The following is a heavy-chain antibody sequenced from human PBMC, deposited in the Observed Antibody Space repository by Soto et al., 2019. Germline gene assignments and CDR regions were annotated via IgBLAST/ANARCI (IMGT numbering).Heavy chain of an antibody. V-gene: IGHV3-9*01. CDR1: GFTFDDYA. Sequence: GGSLRLSCAASGFTFDDYAMHWVRQAPGKGLEWVSGISWNSGSIGYADSVKGRFTISRDNAKNSLYLQMNSLRAEDTALYYCAKATAVAALNYWGQGTLVTSPQ. J-gene: IGHJ4*02. CDR3: AKATAVAALNY. D-gene: IGHD6-19*01. CDR2: ISWNSGSI.